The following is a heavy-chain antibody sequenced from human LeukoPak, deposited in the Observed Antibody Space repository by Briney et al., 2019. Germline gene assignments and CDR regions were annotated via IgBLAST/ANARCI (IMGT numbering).Heavy chain of an antibody. CDR2: IYYSGST. J-gene: IGHJ3*02. CDR3: ARRSVRGWEYDAFDI. D-gene: IGHD3-10*01. V-gene: IGHV4-39*01. Sequence: PSETLSLTCTVSGGSISSSSYYWGWIRQPPGKGLEWIGSIYYSGSTYYNPSLRSRVTISVDTSKNQFSLKLSSVTAADTAVYYCARRSVRGWEYDAFDIWGQGTMVTVSS. CDR1: GGSISSSSYY.